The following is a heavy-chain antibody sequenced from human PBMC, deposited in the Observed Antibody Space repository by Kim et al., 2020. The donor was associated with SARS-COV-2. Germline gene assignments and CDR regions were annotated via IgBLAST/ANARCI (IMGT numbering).Heavy chain of an antibody. CDR3: ARDDRGVLAATGGWLAD. V-gene: IGHV1-69*13. CDR1: GGTFTRNT. Sequence: SVKVSCKASGGTFTRNTFVWVRQAPGQGREWVGQIIPMLGTANYAQKFQGRVTLTADESTTTAYMELSSLTSEDTAVYYCARDDRGVLAATGGWLADWG. CDR2: IIPMLGTA. J-gene: IGHJ1*01. D-gene: IGHD3-10*01.